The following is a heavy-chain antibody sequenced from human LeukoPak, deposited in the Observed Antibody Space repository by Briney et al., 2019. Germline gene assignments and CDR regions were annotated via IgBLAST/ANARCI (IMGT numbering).Heavy chain of an antibody. J-gene: IGHJ4*02. V-gene: IGHV1-2*02. D-gene: IGHD6-13*01. Sequence: ASVKVSCKASGYTFTGYYMHWVRQAPGQGLEWMGWINPNSGGTNYAQRFQGRVTVTRDTSISTTYMELSRLRSDDTAVYYCARDPSSWIDYWGQGTLVTVSS. CDR1: GYTFTGYY. CDR3: ARDPSSWIDY. CDR2: INPNSGGT.